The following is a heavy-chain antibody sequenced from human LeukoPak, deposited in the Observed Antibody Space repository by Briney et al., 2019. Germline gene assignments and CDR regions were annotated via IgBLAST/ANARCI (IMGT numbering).Heavy chain of an antibody. CDR1: GYRFTSYW. V-gene: IGHV5-51*01. CDR3: ARHAIMGATKSYFDY. J-gene: IGHJ4*02. CDR2: IYPDDSDT. Sequence: GESLKISFKGSGYRFTSYWIAWVRPMPGKGLEWMGIIYPDDSDTRYSPSFQGQVTISADKSISTAYLQWSSLKASDTAIYYCARHAIMGATKSYFDYWGQGTLVTVSS. D-gene: IGHD1-26*01.